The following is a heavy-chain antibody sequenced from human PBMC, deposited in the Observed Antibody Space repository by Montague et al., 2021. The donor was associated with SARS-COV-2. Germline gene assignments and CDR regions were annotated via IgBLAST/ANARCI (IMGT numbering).Heavy chain of an antibody. CDR3: ARDALAASGSFDY. CDR2: ISTSGEIK. D-gene: IGHD6-13*01. CDR1: GFTFSDHS. J-gene: IGHJ4*02. Sequence: SQRLSCAASGFTFSDHSMNWVRQAPGKGLQWVSHISTSGEIKYYADSVKGRFSISRDNAEKAVSLQMNSLRDDDTAIYYCARDALAASGSFDYWGPGILVTVSS. V-gene: IGHV3-48*02.